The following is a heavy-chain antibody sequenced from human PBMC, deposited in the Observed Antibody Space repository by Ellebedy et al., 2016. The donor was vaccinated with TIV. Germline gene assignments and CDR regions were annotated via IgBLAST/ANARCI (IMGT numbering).Heavy chain of an antibody. D-gene: IGHD3-10*01. CDR2: ISTKADTYAT. J-gene: IGHJ4*02. V-gene: IGHV3-73*01. CDR3: ARGRGYYDSKSYYKGHDY. CDR1: GFSLSGST. Sequence: PGGSLRLSCAVSGFSLSGSTVNWVRRTSGRGLEWVGRISTKADTYATAYAVSVKGSFIISRDDSQNTAYLQMNSLRTEDTAVYYCARGRGYYDSKSYYKGHDYWGQGTLVTVSS.